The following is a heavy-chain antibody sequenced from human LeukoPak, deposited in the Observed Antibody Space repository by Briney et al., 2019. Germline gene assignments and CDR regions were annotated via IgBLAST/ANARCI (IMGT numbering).Heavy chain of an antibody. Sequence: PGGSLRLSCAASGFIFSNDAMHWVRQAPGKGLEWVSVIYSGGSTYYADSVKGRFTISRDNSKNTLYLQMNSLRAEDTAVYYCATSSSNDRPYYYYGMDVWGQGTTVTVSS. D-gene: IGHD5-12*01. CDR1: GFIFSNDA. V-gene: IGHV3-53*01. J-gene: IGHJ6*02. CDR2: IYSGGST. CDR3: ATSSSNDRPYYYYGMDV.